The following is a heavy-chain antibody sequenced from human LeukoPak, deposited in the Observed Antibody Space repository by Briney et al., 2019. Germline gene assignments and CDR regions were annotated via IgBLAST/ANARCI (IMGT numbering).Heavy chain of an antibody. D-gene: IGHD1-26*01. J-gene: IGHJ4*02. CDR2: ITSSSNTI. Sequence: PGGSLRLSCAASGFTFNTYSVNWVRQAPGKGLEWVSYITSSSNTIYYADSVKGRFTVSRDNAKNSLYLQMNSLRDEDTAVYYCARNSVGAAKFDYWGQGTLVTVSS. V-gene: IGHV3-48*02. CDR1: GFTFNTYS. CDR3: ARNSVGAAKFDY.